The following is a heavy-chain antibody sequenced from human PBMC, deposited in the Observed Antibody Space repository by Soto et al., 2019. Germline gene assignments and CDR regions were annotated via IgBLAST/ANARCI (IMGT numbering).Heavy chain of an antibody. CDR3: TRGHWAHDS. CDR1: GGSINSYY. J-gene: IGHJ5*01. D-gene: IGHD3-16*01. CDR2: IYNNGTT. Sequence: SETLSLTCTVSGGSINSYYWSWIRQPPGKGLEWIAYIYNNGTTNSNPSLKSRVTISLDTSKNQFYLKLTSVTAADTAVYYCTRGHWAHDSWAQGTLVTVSS. V-gene: IGHV4-59*01.